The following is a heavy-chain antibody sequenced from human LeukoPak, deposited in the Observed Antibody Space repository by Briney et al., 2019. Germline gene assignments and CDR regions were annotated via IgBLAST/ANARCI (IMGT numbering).Heavy chain of an antibody. CDR3: ARREASANFDY. Sequence: GESLKISCQGSGYSFSSFWIGWVRQMPGKGLEWMGIIYSGDSDTRYSPSFQGQVTISADRSVNTVYLQWDSLKASDTATYYCARREASANFDYWGQGTLVTVSS. CDR2: IYSGDSDT. D-gene: IGHD2-15*01. J-gene: IGHJ4*02. CDR1: GYSFSSFW. V-gene: IGHV5-51*01.